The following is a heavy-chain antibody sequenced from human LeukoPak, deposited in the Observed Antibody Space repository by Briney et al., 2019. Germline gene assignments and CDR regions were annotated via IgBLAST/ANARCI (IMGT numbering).Heavy chain of an antibody. D-gene: IGHD6-19*01. V-gene: IGHV1-46*01. CDR1: GYTFTSYY. CDR3: ARESPSSGWSRYYFDY. Sequence: ASVKVSCKASGYTFTSYYMHRVRQAPGQGLEWMGIINPSGGSTSYAQKFQGRVTMTRDTSTSTVYMELSSLRSEDTAVYYCARESPSSGWSRYYFDYWGQGTLVTVSS. J-gene: IGHJ4*02. CDR2: INPSGGST.